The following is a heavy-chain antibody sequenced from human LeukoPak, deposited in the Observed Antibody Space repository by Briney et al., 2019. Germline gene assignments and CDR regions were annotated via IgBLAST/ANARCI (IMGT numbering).Heavy chain of an antibody. CDR3: ARSMVRGVIPSYYFDY. CDR2: VHTSGTT. CDR1: DGSISGYY. D-gene: IGHD3-10*01. J-gene: IGHJ4*02. Sequence: KPSETLSLTCTVSDGSISGYYWSWIRQPAGKGLEWIGRVHTSGTTNYNPSLKSRVTMSVDTSKNQFSLKLSSVTAADTAVYYCARSMVRGVIPSYYFDYWGQGTLVTVSS. V-gene: IGHV4-4*07.